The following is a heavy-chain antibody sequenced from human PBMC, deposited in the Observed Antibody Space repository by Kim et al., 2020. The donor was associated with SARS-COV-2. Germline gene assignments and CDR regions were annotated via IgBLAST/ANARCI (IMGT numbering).Heavy chain of an antibody. D-gene: IGHD6-13*01. Sequence: RYSPSFQGQVTISADKSSSTAYLQWSSLKASDTAMYYCARHPIAAAGISDYWGQGTLVTVSS. J-gene: IGHJ4*02. V-gene: IGHV5-51*01. CDR3: ARHPIAAAGISDY.